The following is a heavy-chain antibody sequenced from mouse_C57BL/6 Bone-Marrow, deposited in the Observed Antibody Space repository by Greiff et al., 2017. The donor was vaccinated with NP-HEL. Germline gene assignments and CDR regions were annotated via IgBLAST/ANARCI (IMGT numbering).Heavy chain of an antibody. CDR3: ARGYDYDWYFDV. V-gene: IGHV1-66*01. CDR2: IYPGSGNT. CDR1: GYSFTSYY. D-gene: IGHD2-4*01. J-gene: IGHJ1*03. Sequence: VKLVESGPELVKPGASVKISCKASGYSFTSYYIHWVKQRPGQGLEWIGWIYPGSGNTKYIEKFKGKATLTADTSSSTAYMQLSSLTCEDSAVYYCARGYDYDWYFDVWGTGTTVTVSS.